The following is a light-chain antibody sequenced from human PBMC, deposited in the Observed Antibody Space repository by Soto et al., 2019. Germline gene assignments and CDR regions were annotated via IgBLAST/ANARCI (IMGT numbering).Light chain of an antibody. CDR3: QQYGNSPWT. CDR1: QSVSSNY. V-gene: IGKV3-20*01. J-gene: IGKJ1*01. Sequence: EIVLTQSPGTLSLSPGERATLSCRASQSVSSNYLAWYQQKPGQAPRLLIYRASSRATGIPDRFSGSGSGTDVTLTISRLDPEDFAVYYCQQYGNSPWTFGQGTKVEIK. CDR2: RAS.